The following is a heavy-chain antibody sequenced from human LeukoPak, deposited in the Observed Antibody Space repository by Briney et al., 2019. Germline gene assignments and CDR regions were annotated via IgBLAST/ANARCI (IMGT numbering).Heavy chain of an antibody. D-gene: IGHD1-26*01. CDR1: GFTFDDYA. J-gene: IGHJ3*02. V-gene: IGHV3-9*01. CDR3: ARWGELPAFDI. CDR2: ISWNSGSI. Sequence: GGSLRLSCAASGFTFDDYAMHWVRQAPGKGLEWVSGISWNSGSIGYADSVKGRFTISRDNAKNTLYLQMNSLRAEDTAVYYCARWGELPAFDIWGQGTMVTVSS.